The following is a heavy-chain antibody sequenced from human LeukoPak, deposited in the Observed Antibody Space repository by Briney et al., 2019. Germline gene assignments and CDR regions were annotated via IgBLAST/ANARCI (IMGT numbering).Heavy chain of an antibody. V-gene: IGHV3-7*01. J-gene: IGHJ4*02. CDR2: IKQDGSEK. Sequence: PGGSLRLSCAASGFTFANYGMTWVRQAPGKGLEWVANIKQDGSEKYYVDSVKGRFTTSRDNAKNSLYLQMNSLRAEDTAVYYCARVPITGTIGWGQGTLVTVSS. D-gene: IGHD1-7*01. CDR3: ARVPITGTIG. CDR1: GFTFANYG.